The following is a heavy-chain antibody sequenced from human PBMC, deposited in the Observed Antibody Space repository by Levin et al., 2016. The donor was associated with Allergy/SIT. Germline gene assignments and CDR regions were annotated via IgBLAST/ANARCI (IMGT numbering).Heavy chain of an antibody. CDR3: ARDLDLLPEQYFDWPTFDY. J-gene: IGHJ4*02. V-gene: IGHV3-48*03. Sequence: GGSLRLSCAASGFTFSNFEMNWVRQAPGKGLEWVSYINPRGRPTYYADSVKGRFTISRDNAKNSLYLQMNSLRAEDTAVYYCARDLDLLPEQYFDWPTFDYWGQGTLVTVSS. CDR1: GFTFSNFE. CDR2: INPRGRPT. D-gene: IGHD3-9*01.